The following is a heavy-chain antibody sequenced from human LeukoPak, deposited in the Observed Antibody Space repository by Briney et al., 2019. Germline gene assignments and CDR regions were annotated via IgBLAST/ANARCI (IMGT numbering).Heavy chain of an antibody. CDR2: ISYSGSI. J-gene: IGHJ5*02. CDR3: AREPGFDSSGYLNWFDP. D-gene: IGHD3-22*01. V-gene: IGHV4-59*01. Sequence: PSETLSLTCTVSGGSISSYYWSWIRQPPGKGLEWIACISYSGSIKYNPSLKSRVTISVDTSKNQLSLKLSSVTAADTAVYYCAREPGFDSSGYLNWFDPWGQGTLVTVSS. CDR1: GGSISSYY.